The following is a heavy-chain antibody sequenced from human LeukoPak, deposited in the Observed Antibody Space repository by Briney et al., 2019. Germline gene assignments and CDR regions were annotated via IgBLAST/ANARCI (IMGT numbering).Heavy chain of an antibody. CDR3: ATGLFYEKWEPYYFDY. CDR2: FDPEDGET. D-gene: IGHD1-26*01. J-gene: IGHJ4*02. V-gene: IGHV1-24*01. CDR1: GYTLTELS. Sequence: GATVKVSCTVSGYTLTELSMHWVRQAPGKGLEWMGGFDPEDGETIYAQKFQGRVTMTEDTSTDTAYMELGSLRSEDTAVYYCATGLFYEKWEPYYFDYWGQGTLVTVSS.